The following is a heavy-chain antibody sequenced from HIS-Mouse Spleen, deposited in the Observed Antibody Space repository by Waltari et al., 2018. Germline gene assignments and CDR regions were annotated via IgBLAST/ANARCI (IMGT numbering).Heavy chain of an antibody. V-gene: IGHV3-48*01. J-gene: IGHJ4*02. CDR1: GFTFSSYS. CDR2: ISSSSSTI. CDR3: ARDRIPADRENSGYDSGVCGY. Sequence: EVQLVESGGGLVQPGGSLRLSCAASGFTFSSYSMNWVRPAPGKGLEWVSYISSSSSTIYYADSVKGRFTISRDNAKNSLYLQMNSLRAEDTAVYYCARDRIPADRENSGYDSGVCGYWGQGTLVTVSS. D-gene: IGHD5-12*01.